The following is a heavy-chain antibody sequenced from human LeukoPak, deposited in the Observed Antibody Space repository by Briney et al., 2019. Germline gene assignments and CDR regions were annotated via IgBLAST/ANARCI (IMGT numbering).Heavy chain of an antibody. CDR3: ARAQGNGLIDF. CDR1: GFTFSSYG. D-gene: IGHD3/OR15-3a*01. CDR2: IYYSGNT. Sequence: GTLRLSCAASGFTFSSYGMSWVRQPPGKGLEWIGSIYYSGNTYYNPSLKSRVTISLDTSRNQFSLRLSSVTAADTADYYCARAQGNGLIDFWGQGTLVTVSS. V-gene: IGHV4-39*01. J-gene: IGHJ4*02.